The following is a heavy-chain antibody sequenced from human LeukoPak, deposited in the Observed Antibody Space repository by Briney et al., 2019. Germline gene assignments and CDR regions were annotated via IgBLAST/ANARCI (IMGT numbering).Heavy chain of an antibody. D-gene: IGHD1-26*01. Sequence: GGSLRLSCAASGFTFSSYAMSWVRQAPGKGLEWVSAISGSGGSTYYADSVKGRFTISRDNSKNTLYLQMGSLRAEDMAVYYCARGWELLGIDYWGQGTLVTVSS. CDR1: GFTFSSYA. CDR2: ISGSGGST. J-gene: IGHJ4*02. CDR3: ARGWELLGIDY. V-gene: IGHV3-23*01.